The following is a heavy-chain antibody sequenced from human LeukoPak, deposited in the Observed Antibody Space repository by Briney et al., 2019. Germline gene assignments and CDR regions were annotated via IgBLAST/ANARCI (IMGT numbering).Heavy chain of an antibody. D-gene: IGHD1-26*01. CDR3: ATSGSYRFDY. Sequence: PGGSLRLSCAASGFTFSSYSMNWVRQAPGKGLEWVSYISSSSSTICYADSVKGRFTISRDNAQNSLYLQMNSLRDEDTAVYYCATSGSYRFDYWGQGTLVTVSS. J-gene: IGHJ4*02. CDR1: GFTFSSYS. CDR2: ISSSSSTI. V-gene: IGHV3-48*02.